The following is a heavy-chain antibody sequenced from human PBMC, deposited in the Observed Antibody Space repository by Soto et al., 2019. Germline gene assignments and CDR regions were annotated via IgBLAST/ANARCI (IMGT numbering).Heavy chain of an antibody. CDR3: ARDGKEVAAGNNFIH. Sequence: ASVKVSCKASGYTFTNYGVSWVRQAPGQRLEWMGWISPYNGNTNYAQKFQGRVTVTADTSTSTAYMELRSLRSDDTAVYYCARDGKEVAAGNNFIHWGQGTLVTVSS. CDR2: ISPYNGNT. D-gene: IGHD6-13*01. J-gene: IGHJ4*02. CDR1: GYTFTNYG. V-gene: IGHV1-18*01.